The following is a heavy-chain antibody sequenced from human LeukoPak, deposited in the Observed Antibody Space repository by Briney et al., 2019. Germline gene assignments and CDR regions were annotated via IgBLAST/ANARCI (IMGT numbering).Heavy chain of an antibody. V-gene: IGHV4-34*01. J-gene: IGHJ4*02. D-gene: IGHD5-18*01. Sequence: PSETLSLTCAVYGGSFSGYYWSWIRQPPGKGLEWIGEINHSGSTNYNPSLKSRVTISVDTSKNQFSLKLSSVTAADTAVYYCARGQRGYSYAVDYWGQGTLVTVSS. CDR2: INHSGST. CDR3: ARGQRGYSYAVDY. CDR1: GGSFSGYY.